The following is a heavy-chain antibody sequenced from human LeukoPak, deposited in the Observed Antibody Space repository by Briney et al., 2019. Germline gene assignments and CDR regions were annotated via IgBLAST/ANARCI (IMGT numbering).Heavy chain of an antibody. D-gene: IGHD6-6*01. CDR2: ISYDGSSK. V-gene: IGHV3-30-3*01. J-gene: IGHJ4*02. CDR3: ARSDSNSSSFDY. CDR1: GFTFSSYA. Sequence: GGSLRLSCAASGFTFSSYAIHWVRQAPGKGLEWVAVISYDGSSKYYADSVKGRFTISRDNAKNSLYLQMNSLRAEDTAVYYCARSDSNSSSFDYWGQGTLVTVSS.